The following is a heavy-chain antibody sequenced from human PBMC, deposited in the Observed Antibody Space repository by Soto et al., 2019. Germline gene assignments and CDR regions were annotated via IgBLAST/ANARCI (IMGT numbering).Heavy chain of an antibody. D-gene: IGHD3-10*01. CDR2: IIPILGTS. CDR1: GGTLSNYA. Sequence: QVQLVQSGAEVKKPGSSVKVSCKASGGTLSNYALSWVRQAPGQGLEWVGGIIPILGTSNYAQNFQGRVTITADESTSTAYMELSSLRSEDTAVYYCARGVRTGFYGMDVGGQGTTVTVSS. V-gene: IGHV1-69*01. J-gene: IGHJ6*02. CDR3: ARGVRTGFYGMDV.